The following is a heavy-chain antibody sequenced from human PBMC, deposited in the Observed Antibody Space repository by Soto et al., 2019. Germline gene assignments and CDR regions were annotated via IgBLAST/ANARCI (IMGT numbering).Heavy chain of an antibody. D-gene: IGHD3-22*01. CDR3: AADLNGGYYDSSGYPDSFDE. CDR2: IVVGSGNT. Sequence: SVKVSCKASGFTFTSSAVQWVRQARGQRLEWIGWIVVGSGNTNYAQKFQERVTITRDMSTSTAYMELSSLRSEDTAVYYCAADLNGGYYDSSGYPDSFDEWGQGTLVTVSS. J-gene: IGHJ4*02. CDR1: GFTFTSSA. V-gene: IGHV1-58*01.